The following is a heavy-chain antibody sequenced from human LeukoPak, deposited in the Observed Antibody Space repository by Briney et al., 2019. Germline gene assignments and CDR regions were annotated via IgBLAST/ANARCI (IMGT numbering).Heavy chain of an antibody. CDR2: IYRGGSI. D-gene: IGHD1-26*01. CDR1: GFTVSSDY. J-gene: IGHJ6*02. CDR3: ARDPGIANGMSV. V-gene: IGHV3-66*01. Sequence: GGSLRLSCAASGFTVSSDYMSWVRQAPGKGLEWVSVIYRGGSIYYADSVKGRFTISSDNSKNMLYLQMNSLRGEDTAVYYCARDPGIANGMSVWGQGTTVIVSS.